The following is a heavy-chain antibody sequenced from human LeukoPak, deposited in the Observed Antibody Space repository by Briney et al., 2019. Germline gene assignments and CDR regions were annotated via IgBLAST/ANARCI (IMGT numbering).Heavy chain of an antibody. J-gene: IGHJ4*02. Sequence: GGSLRLSCAASGFTFSSYWMSWVRQAPGKGLEWVANIKQDGSEKYYVDSVKGRFTISRDNAKNSLYLQMNSLRAEDTAVYYCARKGGAYSGNYYFDYWGQGTLVTVSS. V-gene: IGHV3-7*01. CDR2: IKQDGSEK. D-gene: IGHD1-26*01. CDR1: GFTFSSYW. CDR3: ARKGGAYSGNYYFDY.